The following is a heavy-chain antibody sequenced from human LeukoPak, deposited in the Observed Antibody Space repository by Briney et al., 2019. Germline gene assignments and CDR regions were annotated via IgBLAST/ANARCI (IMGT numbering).Heavy chain of an antibody. CDR3: AKFYPVYGSGRPFRY. V-gene: IGHV3-21*01. D-gene: IGHD3-10*01. Sequence: GGSLRLSCAASGFTFSSYSMNWVRQAPGKGLEWVSSISSSSSYIYYADSVKGRFTISRDNSKNTLYLQMNSLRAEDTAVYYCAKFYPVYGSGRPFRYWGQGTLVTVSS. CDR1: GFTFSSYS. J-gene: IGHJ4*02. CDR2: ISSSSSYI.